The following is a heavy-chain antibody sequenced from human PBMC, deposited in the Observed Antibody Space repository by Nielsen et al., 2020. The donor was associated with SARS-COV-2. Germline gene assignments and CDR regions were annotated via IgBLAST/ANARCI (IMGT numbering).Heavy chain of an antibody. CDR3: ARKQEWEYYFDY. D-gene: IGHD1-26*01. V-gene: IGHV1-18*04. J-gene: IGHJ4*02. Sequence: ASVKVSCKASGYTFTNYGISWVRQAPGQGLEWMGWISGYNGDTNYAQKFQGRVTMTTDTSTSTAYMDLSSLRSEDTAVYYCARKQEWEYYFDYWGQGTLVTVSS. CDR2: ISGYNGDT. CDR1: GYTFTNYG.